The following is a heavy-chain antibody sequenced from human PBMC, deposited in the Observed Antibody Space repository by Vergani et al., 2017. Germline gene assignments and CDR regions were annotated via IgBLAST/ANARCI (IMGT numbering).Heavy chain of an antibody. J-gene: IGHJ5*02. D-gene: IGHD3-10*01. Sequence: QVQLQQWGAGLLKPSETLSLTCAVYGGSFSGYYWSWIRQPPGKGLEWIGEINHSGSTNYNPSLKSRVTISVDTSKNQFSLKLSSVTAADTAVYYCARVRYYGSGSYYNRYNWVDPWGQGTLVTVSS. CDR3: ARVRYYGSGSYYNRYNWVDP. V-gene: IGHV4-34*01. CDR1: GGSFSGYY. CDR2: INHSGST.